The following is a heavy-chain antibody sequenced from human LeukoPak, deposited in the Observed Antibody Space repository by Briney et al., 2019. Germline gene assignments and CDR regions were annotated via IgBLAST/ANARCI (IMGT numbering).Heavy chain of an antibody. CDR2: IYDTGIT. V-gene: IGHV4-61*01. Sequence: PSETLSLTCTVSGGSVSSGSYYWSWIRQSPGKGLEWIGYIYDTGITDYNPSLRSRVTISVDMSKNQFSLKLSSVTAADTAVYYCAKWISDRIAATGTFDSWGQGTLVTVSS. D-gene: IGHD6-13*01. CDR1: GGSVSSGSYY. J-gene: IGHJ5*01. CDR3: AKWISDRIAATGTFDS.